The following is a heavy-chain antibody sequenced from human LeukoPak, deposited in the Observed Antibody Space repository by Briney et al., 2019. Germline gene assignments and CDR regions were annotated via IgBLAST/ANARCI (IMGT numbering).Heavy chain of an antibody. D-gene: IGHD4/OR15-4a*01. CDR2: INHSGST. CDR3: ARMGAIAGASANVDF. CDR1: GGSFSGYY. V-gene: IGHV4-34*01. Sequence: PSETLSLTCAVYGGSFSGYYWSWIRQPPGKGLEWIGEINHSGSTNYNPSLKSRVTISVDTSKNQFSLRLNSVTTADTAVYYCARMGAIAGASANVDFWGQGTLVTVFS. J-gene: IGHJ4*02.